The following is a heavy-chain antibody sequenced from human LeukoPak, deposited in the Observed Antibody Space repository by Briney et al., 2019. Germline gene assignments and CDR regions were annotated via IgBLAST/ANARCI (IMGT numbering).Heavy chain of an antibody. CDR1: GFIFSSYS. V-gene: IGHV3-21*01. CDR3: VRVHVGTDMVDIDY. Sequence: GGSLRLSCAASGFIFSSYSMNWVRQAPGKGLEWVSSISSSSSYIYYADSVKGRFTISRDNAKNSLYLQMNSLRAEDTAVYYCVRVHVGTDMVDIDYWGQGTLVTVSS. D-gene: IGHD5-18*01. J-gene: IGHJ4*02. CDR2: ISSSSSYI.